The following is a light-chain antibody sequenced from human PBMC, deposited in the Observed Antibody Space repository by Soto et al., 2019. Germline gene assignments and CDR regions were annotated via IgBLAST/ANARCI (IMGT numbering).Light chain of an antibody. V-gene: IGKV2-30*01. Sequence: DVVLTQSPLSLPVNFGQPASISFRSSKSLVYSDGNTHLSWFHQRPGQSPRRLIYRVSSRDSGVPDRFSGSGSGTDFTLEISRVEAEYVGIYFCTQGTHWPRTFGQGTKVEVK. CDR2: RVS. CDR3: TQGTHWPRT. J-gene: IGKJ1*01. CDR1: KSLVYSDGNTH.